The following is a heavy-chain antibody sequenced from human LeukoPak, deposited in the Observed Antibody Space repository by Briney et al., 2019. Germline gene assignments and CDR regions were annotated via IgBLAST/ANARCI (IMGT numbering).Heavy chain of an antibody. D-gene: IGHD3-3*01. CDR3: ARAEWHGMDV. J-gene: IGHJ6*02. CDR1: GYTFTSFY. Sequence: ASAKVSCKTSGYTFTSFYMHWVRQAPGQGLEWMGIINPSGGSTSYAQKFQGRVTMTRDTSTSTVYMELSSLRSEDTAVYYCARAEWHGMDVWGQGTTVTVSS. CDR2: INPSGGST. V-gene: IGHV1-46*01.